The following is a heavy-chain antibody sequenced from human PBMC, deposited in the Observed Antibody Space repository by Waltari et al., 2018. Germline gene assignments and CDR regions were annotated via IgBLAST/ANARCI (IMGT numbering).Heavy chain of an antibody. CDR2: IIPIFGTA. Sequence: QVQLVQSGAEVKKPGSSVKVSCKASGGTFSSYAISWVRQAPGHGLEWMGGIIPIFGTANYAQKFQGRVTITADESTSTAYMELSSLRSEDTAVYYCATASYYYDSSGYYEGYFDYWGQGTLVTVSS. CDR1: GGTFSSYA. D-gene: IGHD3-22*01. J-gene: IGHJ4*02. V-gene: IGHV1-69*01. CDR3: ATASYYYDSSGYYEGYFDY.